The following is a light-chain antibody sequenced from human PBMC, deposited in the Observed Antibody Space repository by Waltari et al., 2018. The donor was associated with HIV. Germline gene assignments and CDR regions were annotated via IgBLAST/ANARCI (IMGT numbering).Light chain of an antibody. CDR2: GAS. Sequence: EIVLTQSPGTLSLSPGERATLPCRASQTVSSSSLAWYQQKPGQAPRLLIYGASSRATGIPDRFSGSGSGTDFTLTISRLEPEDFAVYYCQQYGSSPQTFGQGTKVEIK. CDR1: QTVSSSS. CDR3: QQYGSSPQT. V-gene: IGKV3-20*01. J-gene: IGKJ1*01.